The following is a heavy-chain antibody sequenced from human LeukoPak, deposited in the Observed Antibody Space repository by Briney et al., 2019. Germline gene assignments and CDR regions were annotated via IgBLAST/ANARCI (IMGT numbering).Heavy chain of an antibody. D-gene: IGHD3-9*01. CDR2: TSSSGGNT. Sequence: PGRSLRLSCAASGFTFSSHSMSWVRQAPGKGMDWVSATSSSGGNTYYADSVKGRFSTSTDNSKNTLYLQMNILRAEDMAVYYCAKEYDILTGHPSWGQGTLVTVCS. CDR3: AKEYDILTGHPS. CDR1: GFTFSSHS. V-gene: IGHV3-23*01. J-gene: IGHJ4*02.